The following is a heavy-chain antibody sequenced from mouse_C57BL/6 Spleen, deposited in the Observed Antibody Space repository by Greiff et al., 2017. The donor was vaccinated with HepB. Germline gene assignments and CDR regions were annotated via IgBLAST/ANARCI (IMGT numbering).Heavy chain of an antibody. CDR1: GYTFTSYW. J-gene: IGHJ2*01. D-gene: IGHD2-5*01. V-gene: IGHV1-72*01. CDR2: IDPNSGGT. CDR3: ARAYYSNYGEFDY. Sequence: QVQLQQPGAELVKPGASVKLSCKASGYTFTSYWMHWVKPRPGRGIEWIGRIDPNSGGTKDNEKFKSKATLTVDKPSSTAYMQLSSLTSEDSAVYYCARAYYSNYGEFDYWGQGTTLTVSS.